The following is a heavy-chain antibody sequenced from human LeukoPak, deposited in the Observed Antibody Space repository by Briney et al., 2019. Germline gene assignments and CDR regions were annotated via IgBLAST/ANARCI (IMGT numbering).Heavy chain of an antibody. CDR1: GYTFTSYY. V-gene: IGHV1-2*02. CDR2: INPNSGDT. D-gene: IGHD3-10*02. Sequence: ASVKVSCKASGYTFTSYYLHWVRQAPGQGLEWMGWINPNSGDTNYAQKFQGRVTMTRDTSINTAYMELSRLRSDDTAVYHCARDLTMFVVVPGYWGQGTLVTVSS. J-gene: IGHJ4*02. CDR3: ARDLTMFVVVPGY.